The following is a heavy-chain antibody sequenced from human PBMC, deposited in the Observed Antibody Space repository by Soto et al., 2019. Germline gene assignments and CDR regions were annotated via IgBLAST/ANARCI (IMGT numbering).Heavy chain of an antibody. D-gene: IGHD3-3*01. CDR1: GFTFSSYA. CDR3: AKEGITIFGVGSREHHYGKDF. CDR2: ISGSGGST. Sequence: GGSLRLSCAASGFTFSSYAMSWVRQAPGKGLEWVSAISGSGGSTYYADSVKGRFTISRDNSKNTLYLQMNSLRAEDTAVYYCAKEGITIFGVGSREHHYGKDFSGQRTTVTVSS. V-gene: IGHV3-23*01. J-gene: IGHJ6*02.